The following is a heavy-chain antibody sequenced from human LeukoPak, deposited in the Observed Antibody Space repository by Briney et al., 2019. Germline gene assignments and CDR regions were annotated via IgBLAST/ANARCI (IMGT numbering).Heavy chain of an antibody. CDR3: ARANSSSWYFFDY. Sequence: GGSLRLSCAASGFAFDDYGMSWVRQAPGKGLEWVSGINWNGGSSGYADSVKGRFTISRDNAKNSLYLQMNSLRAEDTALYYCARANSSSWYFFDYWGQGTLVTVSS. CDR2: INWNGGSS. J-gene: IGHJ4*02. V-gene: IGHV3-20*04. CDR1: GFAFDDYG. D-gene: IGHD6-13*01.